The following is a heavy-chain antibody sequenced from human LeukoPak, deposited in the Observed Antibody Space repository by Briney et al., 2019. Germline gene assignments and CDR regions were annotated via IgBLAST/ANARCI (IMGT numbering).Heavy chain of an antibody. CDR2: ISSSSTYM. D-gene: IGHD6-19*01. Sequence: GGSLRLSCAASGFTFSSYIMNWVRRAPGKGLEWVASISSSSTYMYNADSVRGRFTISRDNAKDSLYLQMNSLRAEDTAVYYCATKKGVVAVAGTFDYWGQGTLVTVSS. CDR1: GFTFSSYI. V-gene: IGHV3-21*01. CDR3: ATKKGVVAVAGTFDY. J-gene: IGHJ4*02.